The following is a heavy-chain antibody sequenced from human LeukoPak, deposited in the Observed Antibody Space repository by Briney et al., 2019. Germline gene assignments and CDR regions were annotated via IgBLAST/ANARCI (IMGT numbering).Heavy chain of an antibody. J-gene: IGHJ4*02. V-gene: IGHV4-34*01. Sequence: SETLSLTCAVYGGSFSGYYWSWIRQPPGKGLEWIGYIYYSGSTHYNPSLKSRVTISVDTSKNQFSLKLSSVTAADTAVYYCARDRYGDYGPFDYWGQGTLVTVSS. D-gene: IGHD4-17*01. CDR2: IYYSGST. CDR3: ARDRYGDYGPFDY. CDR1: GGSFSGYY.